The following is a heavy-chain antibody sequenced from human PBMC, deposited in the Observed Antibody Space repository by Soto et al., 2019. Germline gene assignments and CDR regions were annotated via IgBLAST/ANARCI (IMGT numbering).Heavy chain of an antibody. V-gene: IGHV1-18*01. CDR1: GYPFSSYG. CDR2: ISGFNGNT. CDR3: ARAVVVSAPYYYMDV. D-gene: IGHD2-15*01. J-gene: IGHJ6*03. Sequence: ASVKVSCKASGYPFSSYGVSWVRQAPGQGLEWMGWISGFNGNTNYAQKLQGRVTMTTDTSTSTAYMELSSLRSDDTAVYYCARAVVVSAPYYYMDVWGTGTTVTVSS.